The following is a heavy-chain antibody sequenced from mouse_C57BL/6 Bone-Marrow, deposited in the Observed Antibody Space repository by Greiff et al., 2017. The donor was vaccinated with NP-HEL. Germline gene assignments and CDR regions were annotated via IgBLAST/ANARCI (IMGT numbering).Heavy chain of an antibody. CDR3: ARLGFYTTVVAPYWYFDV. Sequence: QVQLQQPGAELVKPGASVSLSCKASGYTFTSYWMHWVKQRPGQGLEWLGMIHPNSGSTNYNDKFKSKATLTVDKSSSTAYMQLSSVTSEDSAVYDCARLGFYTTVVAPYWYFDVWGTGTTVTVSS. CDR2: IHPNSGST. CDR1: GYTFTSYW. V-gene: IGHV1-64*01. D-gene: IGHD1-1*01. J-gene: IGHJ1*03.